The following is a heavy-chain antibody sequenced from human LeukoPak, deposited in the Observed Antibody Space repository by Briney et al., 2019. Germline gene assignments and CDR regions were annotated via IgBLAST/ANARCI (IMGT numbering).Heavy chain of an antibody. CDR2: FDPEDGET. D-gene: IGHD3-16*01. CDR1: GYSLIELS. CDR3: ATIWARYLDAFDI. J-gene: IGHJ3*02. V-gene: IGHV1-24*01. Sequence: ASVKVSCKVSGYSLIELSMHWVRQAPGKGLEWMGGFDPEDGETIYAQKFQGRVTMTEDTSTDTAYMELSSLRSEDTAVYYCATIWARYLDAFDIWGQGTMVTASS.